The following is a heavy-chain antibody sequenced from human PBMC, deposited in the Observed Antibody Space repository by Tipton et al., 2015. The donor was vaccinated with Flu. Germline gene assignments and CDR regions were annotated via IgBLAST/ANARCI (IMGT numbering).Heavy chain of an antibody. CDR2: IYTSGST. J-gene: IGHJ5*02. D-gene: IGHD2-15*01. CDR3: ARGYYCSGGSCCLDP. Sequence: TLSLTCTVSGGSISSYYWSWIRQPAGKGLEWIGRIYTSGSTNYNPSLKSRVTMSVDTSKNQFSLKLSSVTAADTAVYYCARGYYCSGGSCCLDPWGQGTLVTVSS. V-gene: IGHV4-4*07. CDR1: GGSISSYY.